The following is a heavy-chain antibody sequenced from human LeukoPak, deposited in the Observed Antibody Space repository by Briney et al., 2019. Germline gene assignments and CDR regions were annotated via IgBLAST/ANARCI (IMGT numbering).Heavy chain of an antibody. D-gene: IGHD4-17*01. CDR2: TRNKANSYTT. CDR1: GFAFGTYA. CDR3: ARDYYGDLDY. V-gene: IGHV3-72*01. J-gene: IGHJ4*02. Sequence: PGGSLRLSCAGSGFAFGTYAMSWVRQAPGMGLEWVGRTRNKANSYTTEYAASVKGRFTISRDDSKNSLYLQMNSLKTEDTAVYYCARDYYGDLDYWGQGTLVTVSS.